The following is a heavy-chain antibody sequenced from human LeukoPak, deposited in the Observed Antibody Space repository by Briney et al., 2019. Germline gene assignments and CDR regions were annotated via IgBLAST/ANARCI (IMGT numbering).Heavy chain of an antibody. CDR3: ARGGFYCGDDCYVDY. CDR2: INRSGST. D-gene: IGHD2-21*02. J-gene: IGHJ4*02. Sequence: SETLSLTCAVYGGSLSYYYWSWIRQSPEKGLEWIGEINRSGSTNYNPSLRSRVTISVDTSKNQFSLKLSSVAAADTAVYYCARGGFYCGDDCYVDYWGQGTLVTVSS. V-gene: IGHV4-34*01. CDR1: GGSLSYYY.